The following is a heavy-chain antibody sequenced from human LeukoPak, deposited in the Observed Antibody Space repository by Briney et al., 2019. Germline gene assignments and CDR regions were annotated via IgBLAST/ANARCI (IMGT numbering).Heavy chain of an antibody. D-gene: IGHD6-13*01. V-gene: IGHV3-74*01. CDR1: GFTFSSHL. Sequence: GGSLRLSCAASGFTFSSHLMHWVRQAPGKGLVWVSRISSDGTYTNYADSVRGRFTISRDNAKNTLYLQMNSLRAEDTAVYYCARDGIAAVDFDYWGQGILVTVSS. J-gene: IGHJ4*02. CDR3: ARDGIAAVDFDY. CDR2: ISSDGTYT.